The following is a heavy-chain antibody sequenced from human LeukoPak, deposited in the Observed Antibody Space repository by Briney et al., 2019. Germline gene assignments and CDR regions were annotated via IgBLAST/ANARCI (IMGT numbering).Heavy chain of an antibody. CDR1: GESLNSYC. D-gene: IGHD2-15*01. J-gene: IGHJ4*02. CDR2: IYESGTT. Sequence: SETLSLTCAVYGESLNSYCWSWVRQPPGEGLEWIGEIYESGTTKYNASLKSRLAISMVPSKQQFSLRLSSVTAADTAVYYCARGAWATRLASWGLGTPVIVSS. CDR3: ARGAWATRLAS. V-gene: IGHV4-34*01.